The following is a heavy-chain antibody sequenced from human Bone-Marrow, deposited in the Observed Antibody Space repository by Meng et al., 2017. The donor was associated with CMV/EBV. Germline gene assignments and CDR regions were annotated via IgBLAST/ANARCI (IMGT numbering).Heavy chain of an antibody. V-gene: IGHV3-11*01. D-gene: IGHD3-22*01. CDR1: GFTFSDYY. Sequence: GGSLRLSCAASGFTFSDYYMSWIRQAPGKGLEWVSYISSSGSTRYYADSVKGRFTISRDNDKNSLYLQTNSLRAEDTAVYYCARSMYYYDSSGPYDYWAQGTLVTVPS. CDR2: ISSSGSTR. CDR3: ARSMYYYDSSGPYDY. J-gene: IGHJ4*02.